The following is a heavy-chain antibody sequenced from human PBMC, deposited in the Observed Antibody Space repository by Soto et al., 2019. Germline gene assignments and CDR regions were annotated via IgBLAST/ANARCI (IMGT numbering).Heavy chain of an antibody. CDR2: ISYDGSNK. V-gene: IGHV3-30-3*01. CDR1: GFTFSSYA. D-gene: IGHD3-3*01. J-gene: IGHJ6*02. Sequence: GGSLRLSCAASGFTFSSYAMHWVRQAPGKGLEWVAVISYDGSNKYYADSVKGRFTISRDNSKNTLYLQMNSLRAEDTAVYYCASGVVTAVGYYYYGMDVWGQGTTVTVSS. CDR3: ASGVVTAVGYYYYGMDV.